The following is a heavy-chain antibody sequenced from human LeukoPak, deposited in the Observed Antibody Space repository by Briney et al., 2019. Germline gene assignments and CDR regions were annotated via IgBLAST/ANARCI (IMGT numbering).Heavy chain of an antibody. Sequence: GGSLRLSCAPSVLTFSIYAMYWVRHSPGKGRECVSLISARGGNTYYAHSVKGRFTSSRDNSKSTLYLQMNSLRAEDTAVYYCAKAGYYDSRGYYYDHHFDYWGQGTPVTVSS. J-gene: IGHJ4*02. D-gene: IGHD3-22*01. CDR2: ISARGGNT. CDR1: VLTFSIYA. V-gene: IGHV3-23*01. CDR3: AKAGYYDSRGYYYDHHFDY.